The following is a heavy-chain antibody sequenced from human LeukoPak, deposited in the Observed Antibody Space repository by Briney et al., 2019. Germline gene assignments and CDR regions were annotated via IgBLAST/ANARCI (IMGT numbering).Heavy chain of an antibody. J-gene: IGHJ4*02. V-gene: IGHV5-51*01. D-gene: IGHD4-17*01. CDR2: IYPHDSDT. Sequence: GESLKISCKGSGYSFTNYWIGWVRQKPGKGLEWMGIIYPHDSDTTYSPSFQGQVTISADKSISTAYLQWSSLKASDTAMYYCARRAYGDYAVDYWGQGTLVTVSS. CDR1: GYSFTNYW. CDR3: ARRAYGDYAVDY.